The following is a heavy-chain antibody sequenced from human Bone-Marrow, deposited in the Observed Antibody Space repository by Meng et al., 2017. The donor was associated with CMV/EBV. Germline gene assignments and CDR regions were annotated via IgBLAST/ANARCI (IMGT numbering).Heavy chain of an antibody. J-gene: IGHJ4*02. Sequence: GGSLRLSCAASGLTFSSYWMSWVRQAPGKGLEWVANIKQDGSEKYYVDSVKGRFTISRDNAKNSLYLQMNSLRAEDTAVYYCARSTASGTDYWGWGQGTLVTVSS. CDR3: ARSTASGTDYWG. D-gene: IGHD7-27*01. CDR2: IKQDGSEK. CDR1: GLTFSSYW. V-gene: IGHV3-7*01.